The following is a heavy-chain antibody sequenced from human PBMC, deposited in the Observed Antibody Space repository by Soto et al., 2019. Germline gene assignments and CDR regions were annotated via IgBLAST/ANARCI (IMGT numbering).Heavy chain of an antibody. CDR3: AKGRGQNWNFDY. CDR1: ESTFTSYA. CDR2: ISGSGGTA. V-gene: IGHV3-23*01. D-gene: IGHD1-1*01. J-gene: IGHJ4*02. Sequence: EVQLLESGGGSVQPGGPRGLPCAAPESTFTSYAMNWVRRPPGKGLEWVSSISGSGGTAYYADSVKGRFSISRDSLVNTLYLQMNSLRAEDTAVYYCAKGRGQNWNFDYWGQGTLVTVSP.